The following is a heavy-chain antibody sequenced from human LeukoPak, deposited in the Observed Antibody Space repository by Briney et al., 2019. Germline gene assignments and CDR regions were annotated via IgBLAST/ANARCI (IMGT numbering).Heavy chain of an antibody. Sequence: GGSLRLSCAASGFTFSSYWMSWVSQAPGTGLEWVANIKQDGSEKNYVDSVKGRFTISRDNAKNSLYLQMNSLRAEDTAVYYCARRSGILTGYYNYYFDYWGQGTLVTVSS. CDR2: IKQDGSEK. D-gene: IGHD3-9*01. J-gene: IGHJ4*02. V-gene: IGHV3-7*01. CDR3: ARRSGILTGYYNYYFDY. CDR1: GFTFSSYW.